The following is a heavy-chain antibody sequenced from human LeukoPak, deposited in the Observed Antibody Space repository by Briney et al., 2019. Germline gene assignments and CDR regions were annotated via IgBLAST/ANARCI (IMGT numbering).Heavy chain of an antibody. D-gene: IGHD2-15*01. CDR2: IYYSGST. CDR3: ARHVAYCSGGSCYSTWYFDL. CDR1: GGFISSYY. Sequence: SETLSLTCTVSGGFISSYYWGWIRQPPGKGLEWIGSIYYSGSTYYNPSLKGRVTISVDTSKNHFSLKLTSVTAAETAVYYCARHVAYCSGGSCYSTWYFDLWGRGTLVTVSS. V-gene: IGHV4-39*01. J-gene: IGHJ2*01.